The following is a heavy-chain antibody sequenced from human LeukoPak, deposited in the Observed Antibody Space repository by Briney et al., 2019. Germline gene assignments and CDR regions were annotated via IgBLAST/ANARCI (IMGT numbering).Heavy chain of an antibody. V-gene: IGHV3-7*01. J-gene: IGHJ4*02. CDR2: IKQDGSEK. D-gene: IGHD3-22*01. CDR3: ARVHRTYYYDSDYFDY. Sequence: PGGSLRLSCAASGFTFSSYWMSWVRQAPGKGLEWVANIKQDGSEKYYVDSVKGRFTISRDNAKNSLYLQMNSLRAEDTAVYYCARVHRTYYYDSDYFDYWGQGTLVTVSS. CDR1: GFTFSSYW.